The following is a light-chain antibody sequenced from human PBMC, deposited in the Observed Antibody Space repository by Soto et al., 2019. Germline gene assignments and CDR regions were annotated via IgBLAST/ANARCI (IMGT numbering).Light chain of an antibody. Sequence: QSALSQPSSMSVSPGQSITIPCTGANSDIGLYNYVSWYQHHPGKAPKLLISEVNVRPSGLSDRFSASKAGNTASLTISGLQPEDEAYYYCSSLSTTSTPIVFGSGTKVTVL. CDR2: EVN. CDR3: SSLSTTSTPIV. J-gene: IGLJ1*01. V-gene: IGLV2-14*01. CDR1: NSDIGLYNY.